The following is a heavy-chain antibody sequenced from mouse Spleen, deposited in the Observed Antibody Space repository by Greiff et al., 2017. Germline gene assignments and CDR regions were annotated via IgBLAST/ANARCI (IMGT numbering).Heavy chain of an antibody. V-gene: IGHV1-72*01. CDR3: ARSPLYGNYERYFDI. Sequence: VQLQQSGAELVKPGASVKLSCKASGYTFTSCWMHWVKQRPGRGLEWIGRIDPNGGGTKYNEKFKSKAILTVDKPSSTAYMQLSSLASEDSAVYYCARSPLYGNYERYFDIWGAGTTVTVSS. CDR1: GYTFTSCW. CDR2: IDPNGGGT. D-gene: IGHD2-1*01. J-gene: IGHJ1*01.